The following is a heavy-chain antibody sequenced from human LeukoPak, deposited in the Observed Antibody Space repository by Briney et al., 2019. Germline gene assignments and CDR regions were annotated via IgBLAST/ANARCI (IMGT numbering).Heavy chain of an antibody. D-gene: IGHD5-18*01. Sequence: PSGTLSLTCAASGASISSDGWWYGVRQPPGKRLEWFGEIYHSGTTNYNPSLKSRFTISVDKSKNHFYLKLTSVTAADTAVYYCARAYSPSVWGQGTLVTVSS. CDR3: ARAYSPSV. V-gene: IGHV4-4*02. CDR1: GASISSDGW. CDR2: IYHSGTT. J-gene: IGHJ4*02.